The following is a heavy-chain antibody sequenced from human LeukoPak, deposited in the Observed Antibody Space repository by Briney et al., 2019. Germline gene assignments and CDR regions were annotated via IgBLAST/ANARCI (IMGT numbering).Heavy chain of an antibody. J-gene: IGHJ4*02. CDR2: INPNSGGT. D-gene: IGHD1-1*01. Sequence: ASVKVSCKASGYTFTGYYMHWVRQAPGQGLEWKGWINPNSGGTNYAQKLQGRVTMTTDTSTSTAYMELRSLRSDDTAVYYCARHFGTGDNFDYWGQGTLLIVSS. CDR1: GYTFTGYY. V-gene: IGHV1-2*02. CDR3: ARHFGTGDNFDY.